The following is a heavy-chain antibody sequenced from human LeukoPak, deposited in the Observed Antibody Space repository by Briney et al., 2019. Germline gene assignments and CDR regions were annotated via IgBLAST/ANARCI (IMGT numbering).Heavy chain of an antibody. J-gene: IGHJ5*02. V-gene: IGHV1-69-2*01. CDR2: VDPEDGGT. D-gene: IGHD3-3*01. CDR3: ATAYWPFGVVIMDNWFDP. Sequence: ASVKVSCKVSGYTFTDYYMHWVQQAPGKGLEWMGLVDPEDGGTIYAEKFQGRVTITADTSTDTAYMELSSPRSEDTAVYYCATAYWPFGVVIMDNWFDPWGQGTLVTVSS. CDR1: GYTFTDYY.